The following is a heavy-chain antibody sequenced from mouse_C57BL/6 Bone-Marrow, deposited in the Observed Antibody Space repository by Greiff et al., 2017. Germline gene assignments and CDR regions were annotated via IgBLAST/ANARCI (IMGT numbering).Heavy chain of an antibody. CDR3: ARGWPYYYGSSYWYFDF. J-gene: IGHJ1*03. Sequence: QVQLQQPGAELVKPGASVKLSCKASGYTFTSYWMQWVKQRPGQGLEWIGEIDPSDSYTNYNQKFKGKATLTVDTSSSTAYMQLSSLTSEDSAVYYCARGWPYYYGSSYWYFDFWGTGTTVTVSS. D-gene: IGHD1-1*01. CDR2: IDPSDSYT. CDR1: GYTFTSYW. V-gene: IGHV1-50*01.